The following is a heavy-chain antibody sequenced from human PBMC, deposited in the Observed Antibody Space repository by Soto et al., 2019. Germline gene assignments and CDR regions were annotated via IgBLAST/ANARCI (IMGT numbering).Heavy chain of an antibody. CDR3: ARNRARNWFDP. J-gene: IGHJ5*02. CDR1: GGSISSSSYY. V-gene: IGHV4-39*01. Sequence: NPSETLSLTCIVSGGSISSSSYYWGWIRQPPGKGLEWIGSIYYSGSTYYNPSLKSRVTISVDTSKNQFSLKLSSVTAADTAVFYCARNRARNWFDPWGQGTLVTVSS. CDR2: IYYSGST. D-gene: IGHD6-6*01.